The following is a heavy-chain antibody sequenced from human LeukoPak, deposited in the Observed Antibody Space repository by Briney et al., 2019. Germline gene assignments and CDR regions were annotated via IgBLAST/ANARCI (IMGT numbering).Heavy chain of an antibody. D-gene: IGHD2-21*01. CDR3: ARSPRDIVVAAPDY. CDR1: GGSFSGYY. Sequence: SENLSLTCAVYGGSFSGYYWSWIRQPPGRGLEWIGEINHSGSTNYNPSLKSRVTISVDTSKSQFSLKLSSVTAADTVVYYCARSPRDIVVAAPDYWGQGTLVTVSS. CDR2: INHSGST. V-gene: IGHV4-34*01. J-gene: IGHJ4*02.